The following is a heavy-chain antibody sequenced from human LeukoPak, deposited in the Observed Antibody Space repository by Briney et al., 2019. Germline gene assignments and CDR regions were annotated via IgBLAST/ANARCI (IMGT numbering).Heavy chain of an antibody. D-gene: IGHD3-9*01. Sequence: SETLSLTCAVSGGSINNYYWSWIRQPPGKGLEWIGYIYDSGSTNYNPSLKSRVTTSLDTSKNQVSLELSSVTAADTAVYYCARDKSHYDILTGYSWYFDLWGRGTLVTVSS. CDR1: GGSINNYY. CDR3: ARDKSHYDILTGYSWYFDL. J-gene: IGHJ2*01. V-gene: IGHV4-59*01. CDR2: IYDSGST.